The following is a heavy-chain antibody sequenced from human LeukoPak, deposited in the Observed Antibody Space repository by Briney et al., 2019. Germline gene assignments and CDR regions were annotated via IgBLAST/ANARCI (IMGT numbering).Heavy chain of an antibody. CDR1: GFMFSKYW. Sequence: PGGSLRLSCAASGFMFSKYWMSWVRQAPGKGLEWVANIKQDGSVQNYVDSVRGRFTISRDNAKNSLYLQMNSLRAEDTAVYYCVRASPFGEFWGQGTLVTVSS. CDR2: IKQDGSVQ. CDR3: VRASPFGEF. V-gene: IGHV3-7*03. J-gene: IGHJ4*02. D-gene: IGHD2-21*01.